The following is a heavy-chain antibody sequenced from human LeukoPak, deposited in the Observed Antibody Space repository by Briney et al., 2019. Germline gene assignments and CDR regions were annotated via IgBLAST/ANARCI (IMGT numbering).Heavy chain of an antibody. CDR3: ARGPHYYDKSVAFDI. V-gene: IGHV3-74*01. CDR2: INSDGSST. J-gene: IGHJ3*02. D-gene: IGHD3-22*01. CDR1: GFTFSSYW. Sequence: GGSLRLSCAASGFTFSSYWMHWVRQAPGKGLVWVSRINSDGSSTSYADSVKGRFTISRDNAKNTLYLQMNSLRAEDTAVYYCARGPHYYDKSVAFDIWGQRTMVTVSS.